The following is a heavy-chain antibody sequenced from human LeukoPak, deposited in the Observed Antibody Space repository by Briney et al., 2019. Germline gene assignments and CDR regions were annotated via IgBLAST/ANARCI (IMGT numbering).Heavy chain of an antibody. V-gene: IGHV4-34*01. Sequence: SETLSLTCAVYGGSFSGYYWSCIRQPPGKGLEWIGEINHSGSTNYNPSLKSRVTISVDTSKNQFSLKLSSVTAADTAVYYCARGTPLYYYDSSGSSYYYYYMDVWGKGTTVTVSS. CDR3: ARGTPLYYYDSSGSSYYYYYMDV. CDR1: GGSFSGYY. CDR2: INHSGST. D-gene: IGHD3-22*01. J-gene: IGHJ6*03.